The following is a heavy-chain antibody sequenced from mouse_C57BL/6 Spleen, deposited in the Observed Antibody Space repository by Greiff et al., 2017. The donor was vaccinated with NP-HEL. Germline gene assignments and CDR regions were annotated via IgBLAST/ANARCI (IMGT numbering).Heavy chain of an antibody. CDR3: ARSGSNYGFAY. D-gene: IGHD2-5*01. CDR2: IDPSDSYT. J-gene: IGHJ3*01. V-gene: IGHV1-69*01. CDR1: GYTFTSYW. Sequence: QVQLQQPGAELVMPGASVKLSCKASGYTFTSYWMHWVKQRPGQGLEWIGEIDPSDSYTNYNQKFKGKSTLTVDISSSTAYMQLSSLTSEDSAVYYCARSGSNYGFAYWGQGTLVTVSA.